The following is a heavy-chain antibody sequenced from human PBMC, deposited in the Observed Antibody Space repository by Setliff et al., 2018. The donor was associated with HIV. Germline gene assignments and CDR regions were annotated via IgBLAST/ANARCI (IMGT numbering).Heavy chain of an antibody. V-gene: IGHV3-30*18. J-gene: IGHJ4*02. CDR1: GFTFSSYG. CDR2: ISYDGSNK. CDR3: AKVETPYCGGDCYYPLDY. D-gene: IGHD2-21*02. Sequence: PGGSLRLSCAASGFTFSSYGMHWVRQAPGKGLEWVAVISYDGSNKYYADSVKGRFTISRDNSKNTLYLQMNSLRAEDTAVYYCAKVETPYCGGDCYYPLDYWGQGTLVTVSS.